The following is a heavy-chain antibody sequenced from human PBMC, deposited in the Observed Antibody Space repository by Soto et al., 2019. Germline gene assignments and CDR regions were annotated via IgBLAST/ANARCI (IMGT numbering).Heavy chain of an antibody. CDR1: GGSINNGGYY. CDR3: ATELRGGSYGMDV. CDR2: VFYSGST. D-gene: IGHD2-15*01. J-gene: IGHJ6*02. Sequence: TLCLTCTVSGGSINNGGYYWSCIRQHPGKGLEWIGYVFYSGSTYYNPSLKSPVTISADTSKNQFSLKLSSVTAADTAVYYCATELRGGSYGMDVWGQGTRVTVS. V-gene: IGHV4-31*01.